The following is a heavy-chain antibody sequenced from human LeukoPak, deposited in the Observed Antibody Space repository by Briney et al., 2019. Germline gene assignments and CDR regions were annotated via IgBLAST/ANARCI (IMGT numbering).Heavy chain of an antibody. V-gene: IGHV3-53*01. CDR1: GFTVSSNY. J-gene: IGHJ3*02. CDR3: AKPGYCSSTSCYIPPNDAFDI. D-gene: IGHD2-2*02. CDR2: MYSGGNT. Sequence: GGSLRLSCAASGFTVSSNYMSWVRQAPGKGLEWVSVMYSGGNTYYADSVKGRFTISRDTSKNTLYLQMNSLRAEDTAVYYCAKPGYCSSTSCYIPPNDAFDIWGQGTMVSVSS.